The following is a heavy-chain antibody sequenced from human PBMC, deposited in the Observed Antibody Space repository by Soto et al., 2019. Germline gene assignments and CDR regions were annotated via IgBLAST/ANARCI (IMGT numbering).Heavy chain of an antibody. CDR1: GHRLCSPY. CDR3: ARLYIKWFES. V-gene: IGHV1-46*01. CDR2: LGPSGLTT. Sequence: VKTSTMAPGHRLCSPYTDWPRQSPAQGLAWMGMLGPSGLTTSDAQKFQGSLPMNRDASMGTAHMGLSRLSSDDTAVYYCARLYIKWFESWGQGTLVTVSS. D-gene: IGHD4-4*01. J-gene: IGHJ5*01.